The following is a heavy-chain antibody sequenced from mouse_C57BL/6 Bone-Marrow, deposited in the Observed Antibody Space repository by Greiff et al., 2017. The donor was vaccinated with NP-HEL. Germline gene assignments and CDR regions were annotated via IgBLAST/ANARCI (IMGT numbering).Heavy chain of an antibody. V-gene: IGHV1-81*01. CDR2: IYPRSGNT. D-gene: IGHD1-1*01. J-gene: IGHJ4*01. CDR3: ARPGSSYDYYAMDY. CDR1: GYTFTSYG. Sequence: VQLQQSGAELARPGASVKLSYKASGYTFTSYGISWVKQSTGQGLEWIGEIYPRSGNTYYNEKFKGKATLTADKSSSTAYMELRSLTSEDSAVYFCARPGSSYDYYAMDYWGQGTSVTVSS.